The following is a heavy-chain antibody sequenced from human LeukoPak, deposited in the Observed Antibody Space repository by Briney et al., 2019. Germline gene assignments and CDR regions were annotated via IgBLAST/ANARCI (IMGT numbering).Heavy chain of an antibody. J-gene: IGHJ4*02. CDR3: ATSFGAIRGY. CDR2: ITTTGGSI. CDR1: GFTFSRYN. V-gene: IGHV3-21*01. D-gene: IGHD3-10*01. Sequence: PGGSLRLSCAASGFTFSRYNMYWVRQAPGQGLEWVSSITTTGGSIYYADSVRGRFTFSRDNAKNSLYLQMNSLRAEDTAVYYCATSFGAIRGYWGQGTLVSVSS.